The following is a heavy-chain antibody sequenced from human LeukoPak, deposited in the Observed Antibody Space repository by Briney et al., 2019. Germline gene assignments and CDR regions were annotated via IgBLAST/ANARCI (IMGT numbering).Heavy chain of an antibody. Sequence: SETLSLTCTVSGGSIRSSDYYWAWIRQPPGRGLEWIGTIHYSGSTFYKPPLKSRLTVSADTSRNQFYMKLSSVTAADTAVYYCARSEWELGAFDIWGQGTMVTVSS. CDR3: ARSEWELGAFDI. V-gene: IGHV4-39*01. D-gene: IGHD1-26*01. CDR2: IHYSGST. J-gene: IGHJ3*02. CDR1: GGSIRSSDYY.